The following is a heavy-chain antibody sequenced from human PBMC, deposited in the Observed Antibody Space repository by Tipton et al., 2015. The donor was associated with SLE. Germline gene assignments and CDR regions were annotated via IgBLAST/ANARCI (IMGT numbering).Heavy chain of an antibody. D-gene: IGHD3-3*01. V-gene: IGHV3-23*01. CDR2: ISDTGGGT. Sequence: SLRLSCAASGFALSNYAMTWVRQAPGKGLEWVSSISDTGGGTYYADSVKGRFTISRDNSKNMLYLQMDSLRAEDTAVYHCAKSTYAGVVTRGAFDVWGQGTMVTVSS. J-gene: IGHJ3*01. CDR1: GFALSNYA. CDR3: AKSTYAGVVTRGAFDV.